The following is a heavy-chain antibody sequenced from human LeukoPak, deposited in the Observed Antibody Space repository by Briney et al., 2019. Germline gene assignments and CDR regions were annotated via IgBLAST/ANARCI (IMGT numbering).Heavy chain of an antibody. CDR2: INTNTGNP. V-gene: IGHV7-4-1*02. CDR3: ARALQSFGRGSYAEYFQH. CDR1: GYTFTSYA. Sequence: ASVKVSCKASGYTFTSYAMNWVRQAPGQGLEWMGWINTNTGNPTYAQGFTGRFVFSLDTSVSTAYLQISSLKAEDTAVYYCARALQSFGRGSYAEYFQHWGQGTLVTVS. J-gene: IGHJ1*01. D-gene: IGHD3-3*01.